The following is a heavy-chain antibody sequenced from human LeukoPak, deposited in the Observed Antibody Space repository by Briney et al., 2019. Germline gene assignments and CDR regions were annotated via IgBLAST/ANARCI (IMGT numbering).Heavy chain of an antibody. D-gene: IGHD3-22*01. CDR1: GYTFTSYG. Sequence: ASVKVSCKASGYTFTSYGISWVRQAPGQGLEWMGWISAYNGNTNYAQKLQGRVTMTTDTSTSTAYMELRSLRSHDTAVYYCARDDYDSSGYYYDLDYWGQGTLVTVSS. CDR3: ARDDYDSSGYYYDLDY. V-gene: IGHV1-18*01. CDR2: ISAYNGNT. J-gene: IGHJ4*02.